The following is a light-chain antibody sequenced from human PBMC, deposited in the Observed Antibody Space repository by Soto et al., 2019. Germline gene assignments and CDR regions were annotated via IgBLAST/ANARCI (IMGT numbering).Light chain of an antibody. V-gene: IGKV3-15*01. J-gene: IGKJ1*01. CDR1: QSVSSSY. CDR2: AAS. Sequence: ESVLTQSPGTLSLSPGERATLSCRASQSVSSSYLAWYQQKPGQAPRLLIYAASTRATGIPVRFSGSGSETEFTLTIRSLQSEDSALYYCHQYNNWPWTFGQGTKVDIK. CDR3: HQYNNWPWT.